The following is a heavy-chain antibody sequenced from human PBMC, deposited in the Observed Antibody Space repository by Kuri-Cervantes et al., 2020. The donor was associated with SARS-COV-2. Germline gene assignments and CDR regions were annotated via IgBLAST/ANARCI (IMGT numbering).Heavy chain of an antibody. CDR3: AGYCSSTSCYFGRYNWFDP. D-gene: IGHD2-2*01. J-gene: IGHJ5*02. CDR2: ISGCSRTK. V-gene: IGHV3-48*01. Sequence: GESLKISCAASAFSISSYSIKWVRQAPGKGLEWVLYISGCSRTKYYAGPVKGRFTICRDNARNSLDLQVNSLRAEDTAVYYCAGYCSSTSCYFGRYNWFDPWGQGTLVTVSS. CDR1: AFSISSYS.